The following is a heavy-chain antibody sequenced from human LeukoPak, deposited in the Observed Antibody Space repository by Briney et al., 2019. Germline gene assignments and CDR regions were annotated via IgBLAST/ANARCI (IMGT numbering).Heavy chain of an antibody. CDR2: IYYSGST. CDR1: GGSISSYY. J-gene: IGHJ5*02. Sequence: SETLSLTCTVSGGSISSYYWSWIRQPPGKGLEWIGYIYYSGSTNYNPSLKSRVTISVDTSKNQFSLKLSSVTAADTAVYYCARSAQGVAAAGINWFDPWGQGTLVTVSS. CDR3: ARSAQGVAAAGINWFDP. D-gene: IGHD6-13*01. V-gene: IGHV4-59*01.